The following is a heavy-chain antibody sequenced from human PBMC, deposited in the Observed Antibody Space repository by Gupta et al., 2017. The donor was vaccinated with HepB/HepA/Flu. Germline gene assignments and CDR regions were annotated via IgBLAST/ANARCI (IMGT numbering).Heavy chain of an antibody. Sequence: EVQLVESGGGLVQPGGSLRLSCAASGYTLSSYERNWVRQAPGKGLECVSYISSSGSTIYYADSVKGRFTISRDNAKNSLYLQMNSLRAEDTAVYYCARYRHYYGSGSYYGYYYYGMDVWGQGTTVTVSS. D-gene: IGHD3-10*01. V-gene: IGHV3-48*03. J-gene: IGHJ6*02. CDR1: GYTLSSYE. CDR2: ISSSGSTI. CDR3: ARYRHYYGSGSYYGYYYYGMDV.